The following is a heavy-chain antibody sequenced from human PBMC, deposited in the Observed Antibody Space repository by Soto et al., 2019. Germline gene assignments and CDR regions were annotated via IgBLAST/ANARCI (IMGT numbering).Heavy chain of an antibody. CDR2: ISGSGGRT. J-gene: IGHJ4*02. V-gene: IGHV3-23*01. CDR1: GFTFSSYA. Sequence: EVQLLESGGGLVQPGGSLRLSCAASGFTFSSYAMSWVRQAPGKGLEWVSAISGSGGRTYYADSVKGRFANSRDNSKNTLYLQMNSLRAEDTAVYYCAKDLRPAGMGAWDYWGQGTLVTVSS. D-gene: IGHD2-2*01. CDR3: AKDLRPAGMGAWDY.